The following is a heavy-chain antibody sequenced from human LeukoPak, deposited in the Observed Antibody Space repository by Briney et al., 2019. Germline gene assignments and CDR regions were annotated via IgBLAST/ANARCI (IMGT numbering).Heavy chain of an antibody. CDR1: GFTFSSYG. J-gene: IGHJ4*02. CDR2: IWYDGSNK. CDR3: ARGVLYGDRPRRFDY. Sequence: GGSLRLSCAASGFTFSSYGMHWVRQPPGKGLEWVAVIWYDGSNKYYADSVKGRFTISRDNSKNTLYLQMNSLRAEDTAVYYCARGVLYGDRPRRFDYWGQGTLVTVSS. D-gene: IGHD4-17*01. V-gene: IGHV3-33*01.